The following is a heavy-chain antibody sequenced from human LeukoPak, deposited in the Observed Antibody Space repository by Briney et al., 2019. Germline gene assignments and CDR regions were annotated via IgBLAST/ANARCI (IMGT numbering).Heavy chain of an antibody. Sequence: SVKVSCKASGGTFSSYAISWVRQAPGQGLEWMGGIIPIFGTANYAQKFQGRVTITADESTSTAYMELSSLRSEDTAVYYCARAYYGDYGPEDLEEFDPWGQGTLVTVSS. V-gene: IGHV1-69*01. CDR1: GGTFSSYA. CDR3: ARAYYGDYGPEDLEEFDP. D-gene: IGHD4-17*01. CDR2: IIPIFGTA. J-gene: IGHJ5*02.